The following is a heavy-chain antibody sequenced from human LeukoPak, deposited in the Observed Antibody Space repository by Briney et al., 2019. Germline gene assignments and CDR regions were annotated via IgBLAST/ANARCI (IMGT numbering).Heavy chain of an antibody. Sequence: PGGSLRLSCAASGFSFSLYSMTWVRQAPGKGLEWVSSISSSSSYKFYADSVKGRFTISRDNAKSSLYLQMNSLRAEDTAVYYCARETRQQVDYFDYWGQGTLVTVSS. CDR2: ISSSSSYK. V-gene: IGHV3-21*01. D-gene: IGHD6-13*01. CDR1: GFSFSLYS. CDR3: ARETRQQVDYFDY. J-gene: IGHJ4*02.